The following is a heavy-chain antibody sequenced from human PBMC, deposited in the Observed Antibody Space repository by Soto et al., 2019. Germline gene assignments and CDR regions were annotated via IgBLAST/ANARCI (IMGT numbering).Heavy chain of an antibody. CDR1: GFSISTRGMC. D-gene: IGHD2-2*01. CDR2: IDWDDDK. V-gene: IGHV2-70*11. J-gene: IGHJ4*02. CDR3: VRMRTYNYFDY. Sequence: SGPTLVNPTETLTLTYTFSGFSISTRGMCVSWIRQPPGKALEWLARIDWDDDKYYSPSLQTRLTISKDTSKNQVVFTMTNMEAVDTATYYCVRMRTYNYFDYWGQGALVTVSS.